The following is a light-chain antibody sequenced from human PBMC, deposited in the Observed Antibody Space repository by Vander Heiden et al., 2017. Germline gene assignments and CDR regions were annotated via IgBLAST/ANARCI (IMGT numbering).Light chain of an antibody. CDR2: SNN. CDR3: ASWDDSLEGVI. V-gene: IGLV1-44*01. Sequence: QSVLTQPPSASGTPGQRVTISCSGSFSNIESNAVNWYQQYPGTSPKLLIYSNNARPSGVPNRFSGSKSGTSASLAISGLQSDDDADYYCASWDDSLEGVIFGGGTKLTVI. CDR1: FSNIESNA. J-gene: IGLJ2*01.